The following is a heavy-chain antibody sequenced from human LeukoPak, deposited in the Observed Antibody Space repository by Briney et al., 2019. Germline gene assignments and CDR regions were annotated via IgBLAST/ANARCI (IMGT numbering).Heavy chain of an antibody. CDR3: APRGDIEHSYGYGKWFDP. Sequence: SETLPLTCAVYGGSFSGYYWSWIRQPPGKGPEWIGEINHSGSTNYNASLKSRVTISVDTSKNQFSLRLSSVTAADTAVYYCAPRGDIEHSYGYGKWFDPWGQGTRVTVSS. D-gene: IGHD5-18*01. CDR1: GGSFSGYY. CDR2: INHSGST. V-gene: IGHV4-34*01. J-gene: IGHJ5*02.